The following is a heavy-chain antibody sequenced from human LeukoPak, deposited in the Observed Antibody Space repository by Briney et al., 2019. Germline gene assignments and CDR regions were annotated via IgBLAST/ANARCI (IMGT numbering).Heavy chain of an antibody. D-gene: IGHD6-19*01. CDR3: AREGIAVAGFFDY. Sequence: PSETLSLTCTVSGDSISNYYWSWIRQPPGKGLEWIGYIYYSGDTDYNPSLKSRVTISVDTSKNQFSLKLSSVTAADTAVYYCAREGIAVAGFFDYWGQGTLVTVSS. J-gene: IGHJ4*02. CDR2: IYYSGDT. V-gene: IGHV4-59*01. CDR1: GDSISNYY.